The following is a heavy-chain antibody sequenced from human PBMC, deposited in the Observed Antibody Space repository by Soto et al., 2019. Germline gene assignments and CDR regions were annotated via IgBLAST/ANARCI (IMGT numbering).Heavy chain of an antibody. J-gene: IGHJ4*02. V-gene: IGHV3-30-3*01. Sequence: QVQLVESGGGVVQPGRSLRLSCAASGFTFSSYAMHWVRQAPGKGLEWVAVISYDGSNKYYADSVKGRFTISRDNSKNTLYLQMNSLRAEDTAVYYCARGRIGGYYDSSGCGYWGQGTLVTVSS. CDR1: GFTFSSYA. CDR2: ISYDGSNK. CDR3: ARGRIGGYYDSSGCGY. D-gene: IGHD3-22*01.